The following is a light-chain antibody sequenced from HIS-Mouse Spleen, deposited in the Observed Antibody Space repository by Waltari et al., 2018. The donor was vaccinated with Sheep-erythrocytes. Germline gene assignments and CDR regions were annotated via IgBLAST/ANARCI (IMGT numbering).Light chain of an antibody. J-gene: IGKJ2*01. CDR2: LGS. CDR3: MQALQTMYT. CDR1: QSLLHSNGYNY. Sequence: TQPPSASGSPGQSVTISCRSSQSLLHSNGYNYLDWYLQKPGQSPRLLIYLGSNRASGVPDRFSGSGSGTDFTLKISRVEAEDVGVYYCMQALQTMYTFGQGTKLEIK. V-gene: IGKV2-28*01.